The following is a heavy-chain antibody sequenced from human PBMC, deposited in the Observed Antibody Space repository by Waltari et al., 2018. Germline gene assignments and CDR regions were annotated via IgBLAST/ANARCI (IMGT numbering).Heavy chain of an antibody. CDR1: GFTFSSYS. CDR2: IISSSIYI. J-gene: IGHJ6*02. D-gene: IGHD2-2*01. V-gene: IGHV3-21*01. CDR3: ATPAADYYYYGMDV. Sequence: EVQLVESGGGLVKPGGSLRLSCAASGFTFSSYSMNWVRQAPGKGLEWVSSIISSSIYIYYADSVKGRFTISRDNAKNSLYLQMNSLRAEDTAVYYCATPAADYYYYGMDVWGQGTTVTVSS.